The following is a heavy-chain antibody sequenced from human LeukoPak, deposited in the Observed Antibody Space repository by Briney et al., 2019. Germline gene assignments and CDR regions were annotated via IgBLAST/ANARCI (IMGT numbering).Heavy chain of an antibody. CDR2: INTDGSIT. J-gene: IGHJ3*02. Sequence: GGSLRLSCAASGFTFSDYWIHWVRQAPGKGLVWVSRINTDGSITNYADSVKGRFSISRDNAKNTLYLQMSSLRAEDTAVYYCARGRAFDIWGQGTMVTVSS. CDR3: ARGRAFDI. V-gene: IGHV3-74*01. CDR1: GFTFSDYW.